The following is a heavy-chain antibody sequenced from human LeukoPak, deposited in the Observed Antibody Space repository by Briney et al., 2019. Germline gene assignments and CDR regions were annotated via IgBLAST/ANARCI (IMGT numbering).Heavy chain of an antibody. D-gene: IGHD1-26*01. V-gene: IGHV1-18*01. J-gene: IGHJ6*03. CDR2: ISAYNGNT. CDR1: GYTFMNYG. Sequence: ASVKVSCKASGYTFMNYGISWVRQAPGQGLEWMGWISAYNGNTNYAQKLQGRVTMTTDTSTSTAYMELRSLRSDDTAVYYCARTSFRDFYYMDVWGKGTTVTVSS. CDR3: ARTSFRDFYYMDV.